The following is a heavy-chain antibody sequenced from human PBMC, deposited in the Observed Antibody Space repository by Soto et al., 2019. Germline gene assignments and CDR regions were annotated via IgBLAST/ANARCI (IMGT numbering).Heavy chain of an antibody. D-gene: IGHD6-6*01. CDR1: GFTFDDYA. J-gene: IGHJ6*02. CDR3: AKDSRSSPIYYGMDV. V-gene: IGHV3-9*01. Sequence: GGSLRLSCAASGFTFDDYAMHWVRQAPGKGLEWVSGISWNSGSIGYADSVKGRFTISRDNAKNSLYLQMNSLRAEDTALYYCAKDSRSSPIYYGMDVWGQGNTVTVSS. CDR2: ISWNSGSI.